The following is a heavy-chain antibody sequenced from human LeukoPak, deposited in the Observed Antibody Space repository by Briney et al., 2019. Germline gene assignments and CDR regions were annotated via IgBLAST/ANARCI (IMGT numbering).Heavy chain of an antibody. Sequence: SETLSLTCAVYGGSFSGYYWSWIRQPPGKGLEWIGEINHSGSTNYNPSLKSRVTVSVDTSKNQFSLKLSSVTAADTAVYYCARALYYYDSSGMDWFDPWGQGTLVTVAS. CDR3: ARALYYYDSSGMDWFDP. D-gene: IGHD3-22*01. CDR2: INHSGST. V-gene: IGHV4-34*01. J-gene: IGHJ5*02. CDR1: GGSFSGYY.